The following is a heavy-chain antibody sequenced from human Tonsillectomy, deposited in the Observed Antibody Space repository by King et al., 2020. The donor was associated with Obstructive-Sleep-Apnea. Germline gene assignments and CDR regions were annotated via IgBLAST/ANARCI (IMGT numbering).Heavy chain of an antibody. CDR2: IDPSDSYT. J-gene: IGHJ6*02. CDR3: ARQGGYSVYYSMDV. CDR1: GYSFTSYW. Sequence: VQLVESGAEVKKPGESLRISCKGSGYSFTSYWITWVRQMPGKGLEWMGRIDPSDSYTNYSPSFQGHVTISADKSISTAYLQWSSPKASDTAMYYCARQGGYSVYYSMDVWGQGTTVTVSS. D-gene: IGHD5-12*01. V-gene: IGHV5-10-1*03.